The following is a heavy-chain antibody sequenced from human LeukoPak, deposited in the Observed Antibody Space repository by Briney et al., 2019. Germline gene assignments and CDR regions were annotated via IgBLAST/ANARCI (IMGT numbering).Heavy chain of an antibody. J-gene: IGHJ5*02. Sequence: GGSLRLSCAASGFTFSSYWMSWVRQAPGKGLEWVANIKQDGSEKYYVDSVKGRFTISRDNAKNSLYLQMNSLRAEDTAVYYCARGPLYCSTLACYSNWFDPWGQGTLVTVSS. CDR1: GFTFSSYW. CDR3: ARGPLYCSTLACYSNWFDP. V-gene: IGHV3-7*01. D-gene: IGHD2-2*01. CDR2: IKQDGSEK.